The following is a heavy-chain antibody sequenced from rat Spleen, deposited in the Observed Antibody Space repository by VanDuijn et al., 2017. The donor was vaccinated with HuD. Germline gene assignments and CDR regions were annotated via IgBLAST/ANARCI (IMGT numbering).Heavy chain of an antibody. D-gene: IGHD3-8*01. CDR1: GFTFSDYN. V-gene: IGHV5-7*01. CDR2: ISYDGSST. CDR3: ARHGGYGYPLDY. Sequence: EVQLVESGGGLVQPGRSLKLSCAASGFTFSDYNMAWVRQAPKKGLEWVATISYDGSSTYYRDSVKGRFTISRDNAKSTLYLQMESLRSEDTATYYCARHGGYGYPLDYWGQGVMVTVSS. J-gene: IGHJ2*01.